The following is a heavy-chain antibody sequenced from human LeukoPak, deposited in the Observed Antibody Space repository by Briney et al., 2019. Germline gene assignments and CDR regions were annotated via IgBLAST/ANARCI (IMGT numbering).Heavy chain of an antibody. CDR2: FDPEEGET. CDR3: AIRPLTVVTPLDV. J-gene: IGHJ6*02. V-gene: IGHV1-24*01. D-gene: IGHD4-23*01. CDR1: GHSFAELA. Sequence: ASVKVSCKVSGHSFAELAIDRVRQAPGKGLGWVGGFDPEEGETFYAQEVLGRVSMTEDTSTDTAYMELSSLTSEDTAVYYCAIRPLTVVTPLDVWGQGTTVTVSS.